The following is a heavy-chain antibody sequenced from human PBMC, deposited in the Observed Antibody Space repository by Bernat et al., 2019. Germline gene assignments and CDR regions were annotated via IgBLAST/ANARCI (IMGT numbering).Heavy chain of an antibody. J-gene: IGHJ3*02. CDR2: IIPIFGTA. CDR1: GGTFSSYA. Sequence: QVQLVQSGAEVKKPGSSVKVSCKASGGTFSSYAISWVRQAPGQGLEWMGGIIPIFGTANYAQNFQCRVTITADESTSTASIELRSLRSEDTAVSDCASRIEPVGGTLHGFDIWGEGKMVTVSS. V-gene: IGHV1-69*01. CDR3: ASRIEPVGGTLHGFDI. D-gene: IGHD6-19*01.